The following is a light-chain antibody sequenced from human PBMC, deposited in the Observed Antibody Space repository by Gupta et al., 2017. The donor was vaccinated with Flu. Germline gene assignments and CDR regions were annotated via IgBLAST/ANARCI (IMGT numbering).Light chain of an antibody. CDR3: QQANSFYT. Sequence: DIQMSQSPSSVSASVGDRVTITCRASQGISSWLAWYQQKPGNAHKLLIYAASSLQSGVPSRFSGSGSRTYFTLTISSLQHEDFANYYFQQANSFYTFGQGTKLEIK. CDR1: QGISSW. J-gene: IGKJ2*01. V-gene: IGKV1D-12*01. CDR2: AAS.